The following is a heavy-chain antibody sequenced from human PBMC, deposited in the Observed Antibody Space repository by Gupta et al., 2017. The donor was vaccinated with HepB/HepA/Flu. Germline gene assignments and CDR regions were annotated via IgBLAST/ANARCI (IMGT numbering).Heavy chain of an antibody. CDR3: ARDKTGAEEY. D-gene: IGHD7-27*01. CDR2: ILSGGNT. CDR1: GFTFSIFG. J-gene: IGHJ4*02. Sequence: EVQLLESRGGLVQPGGSLRLSCVASGFTFSIFGMGWVRQAPGKGLEWVSTILSGGNTYYADSVKGRFTISRDNSKNTLYLQMNSLTADDTAVYYCARDKTGAEEYWGQGTLVTASS. V-gene: IGHV3-23*01.